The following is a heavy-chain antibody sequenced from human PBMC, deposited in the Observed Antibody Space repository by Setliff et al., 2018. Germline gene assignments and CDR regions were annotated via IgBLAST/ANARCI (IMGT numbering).Heavy chain of an antibody. Sequence: GASVKVSCKASGYAFTGYYIHWVRQAPGQGLEWMGRINPNSGGTNYAQKFQGRVAMTRDTSISTAYMELSRLRSDDTAVYYCARVRSSSWLVVNWFDPWGPGTLVTVSS. CDR3: ARVRSSSWLVVNWFDP. CDR2: INPNSGGT. J-gene: IGHJ5*02. V-gene: IGHV1-2*06. CDR1: GYAFTGYY. D-gene: IGHD6-13*01.